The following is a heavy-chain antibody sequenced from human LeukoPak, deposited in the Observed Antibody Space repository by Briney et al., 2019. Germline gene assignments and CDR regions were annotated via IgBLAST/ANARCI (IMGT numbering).Heavy chain of an antibody. D-gene: IGHD1-26*01. V-gene: IGHV3-30*18. CDR3: AKDSLRKSIVGTTTRGVNDY. Sequence: GGSLRLSCAAPGFTFSNYGMHWVRQAPGKGLEWVAVISYDGSNKYYADSVKGRFTISRDNSKNTLYLQMNSLRAEDAAVYYCAKDSLRKSIVGTTTRGVNDYWGQGTLVTVSS. CDR1: GFTFSNYG. CDR2: ISYDGSNK. J-gene: IGHJ4*02.